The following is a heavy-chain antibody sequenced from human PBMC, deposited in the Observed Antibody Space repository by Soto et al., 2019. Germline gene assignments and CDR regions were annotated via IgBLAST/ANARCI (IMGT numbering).Heavy chain of an antibody. CDR1: GYTFTSYY. D-gene: IGHD3-9*01. J-gene: IGHJ3*02. CDR3: ARDSASNFDWLYNDAFDI. V-gene: IGHV1-46*03. Sequence: ASVKVSCKASGYTFTSYYMHWVRQAPGQGLEWMGIINPSGGSTSYAQKFQGRVTMTRDTSTSTVYMELSSLRSEDTAVYYCARDSASNFDWLYNDAFDIWGQGTMVTVSS. CDR2: INPSGGST.